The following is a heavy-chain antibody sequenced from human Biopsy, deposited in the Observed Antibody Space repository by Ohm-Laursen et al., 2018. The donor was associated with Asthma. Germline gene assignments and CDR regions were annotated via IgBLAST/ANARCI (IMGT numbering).Heavy chain of an antibody. J-gene: IGHJ4*02. V-gene: IGHV3-53*01. D-gene: IGHD3-22*01. Sequence: GSLRLSCSASGFAVSRDYMFWVRQAPGKGLEWVSVIYSGGTSHTADSVRGRFTISRDYSKKTLYLQMHSLRAEDTAVYYCARGDSSNWSHYYFDYWGQGTLVTVSS. CDR3: ARGDSSNWSHYYFDY. CDR1: GFAVSRDY. CDR2: IYSGGTS.